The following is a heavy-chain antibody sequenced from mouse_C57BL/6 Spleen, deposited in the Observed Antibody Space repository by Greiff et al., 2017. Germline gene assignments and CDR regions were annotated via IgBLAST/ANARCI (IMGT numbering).Heavy chain of an antibody. CDR3: ATGGDEAWFAY. CDR2: IDPSDSYT. Sequence: QVQLQQPGAELVMPGASVKLSCKASGYTFTSYWMHWVKQRPGQGLEWIGEIDPSDSYTNYNQKFKGKSTLTVDKSSSTAYMQLSSLTSEDSAVXYCATGGDEAWFAYWGQGTLVTVSA. J-gene: IGHJ3*01. V-gene: IGHV1-69*01. CDR1: GYTFTSYW.